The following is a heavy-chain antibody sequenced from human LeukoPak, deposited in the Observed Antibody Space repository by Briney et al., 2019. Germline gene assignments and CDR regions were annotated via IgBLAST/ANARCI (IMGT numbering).Heavy chain of an antibody. Sequence: PGGSLRLSCAASGFTFSSYDMHWVRQATGRGLEWVSAIGTAGDTYYPGSVKGRFTISRENAKNSLYLQMNSLRAGDTAVYYCARALPYGSGSYYFDYWGQGTLVTVSS. CDR3: ARALPYGSGSYYFDY. J-gene: IGHJ4*02. CDR1: GFTFSSYD. V-gene: IGHV3-13*01. D-gene: IGHD3-10*01. CDR2: IGTAGDT.